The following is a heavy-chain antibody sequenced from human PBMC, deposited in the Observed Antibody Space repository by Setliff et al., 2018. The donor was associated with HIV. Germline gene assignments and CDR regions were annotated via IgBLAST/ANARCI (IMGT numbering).Heavy chain of an antibody. V-gene: IGHV4-61*02. CDR1: GASISSGDSY. D-gene: IGHD3-22*01. CDR3: ARYRYYYDSSGYGRWFDP. Sequence: SETLSLTCTVSGASISSGDSYWSWIRQSAEKGLEWIGRIYTSGSTNYNPSLKSRVTISVDTSENQFSLRLNSVTAADTAVYYCARYRYYYDSSGYGRWFDPWGQGTLVTVSS. J-gene: IGHJ5*02. CDR2: IYTSGST.